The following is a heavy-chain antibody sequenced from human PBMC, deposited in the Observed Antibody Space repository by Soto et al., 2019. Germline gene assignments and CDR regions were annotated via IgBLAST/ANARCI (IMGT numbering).Heavy chain of an antibody. CDR3: ERDLGSMKHLGMGF. Sequence: GGSLRLSGAASGFTFKSHALHWVRQAPGKGLQWVGGISYDGSNTYYTESVKGRFTISRDNSKNRLFLEMSSLRGEDTAVYYCERDLGSMKHLGMGFWGQGALVTVSS. CDR2: ISYDGSNT. D-gene: IGHD3-10*01. CDR1: GFTFKSHA. V-gene: IGHV3-30-3*01. J-gene: IGHJ4*02.